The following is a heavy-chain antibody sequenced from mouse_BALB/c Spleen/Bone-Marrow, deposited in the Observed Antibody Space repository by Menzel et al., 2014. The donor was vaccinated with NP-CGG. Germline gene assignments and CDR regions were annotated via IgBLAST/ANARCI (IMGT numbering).Heavy chain of an antibody. CDR3: TRSGGYYFDY. Sequence: VQVVESGAELVRPGASVKLSCKASGSTFTSYRINWVKQRPGQGLEWIGNIYPSDSYTNYNQKFKDKATLTVDKSSSTAYMQLSSPTSEDSAVYYCTRSGGYYFDYWGQGTTLTVSS. V-gene: IGHV1-69*02. J-gene: IGHJ2*01. CDR2: IYPSDSYT. CDR1: GSTFTSYR.